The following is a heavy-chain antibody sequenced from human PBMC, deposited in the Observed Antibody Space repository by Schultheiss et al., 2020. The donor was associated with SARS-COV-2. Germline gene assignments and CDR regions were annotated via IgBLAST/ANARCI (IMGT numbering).Heavy chain of an antibody. CDR3: ARVTATVVETSIDY. CDR1: GGSISSYY. Sequence: SETLSLTCTVSGGSISSYYWSWVRQPPGKGLEWIAYIYYSGSTYYNPSLKSRVTISVDTSKNQFSLKLSSVTAADTAVYYCARVTATVVETSIDYWGQGTLVTVSS. V-gene: IGHV4-59*12. D-gene: IGHD4-23*01. J-gene: IGHJ4*02. CDR2: IYYSGST.